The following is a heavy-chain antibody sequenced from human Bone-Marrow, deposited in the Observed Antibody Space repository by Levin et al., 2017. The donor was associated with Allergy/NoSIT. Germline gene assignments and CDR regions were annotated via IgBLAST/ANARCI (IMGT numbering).Heavy chain of an antibody. Sequence: GESLKISCVGSGLRFRRFWMSWVRQAPGKGLEWVANINGDGSQKNYVDSVKGRFTISRDNAKDSVTLQMNSVRVDDTAVYYCAREFLEVVAVPSAIEESYFYAMDVWGQGTTVTVSS. D-gene: IGHD2-2*01. V-gene: IGHV3-7*01. CDR3: AREFLEVVAVPSAIEESYFYAMDV. CDR1: GLRFRRFW. CDR2: INGDGSQK. J-gene: IGHJ6*02.